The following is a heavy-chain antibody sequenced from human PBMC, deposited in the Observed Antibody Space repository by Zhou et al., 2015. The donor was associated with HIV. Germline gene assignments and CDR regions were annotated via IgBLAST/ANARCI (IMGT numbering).Heavy chain of an antibody. D-gene: IGHD6-19*01. CDR1: GYTFSNYG. V-gene: IGHV1-18*01. CDR2: ISGYNGNT. CDR3: ARDQPYSSSGWYGDYYYYYGMDV. Sequence: QVQLVQSGAEVKKPGASVKVSCKASGYTFSNYGISWVRQAPGQGLEWMGWISGYNGNTNYAQNLQGRVTMTTDTSTSTAYMELRTLRSDDTAMYYCARDQPYSSSGWYGDYYYYYGMDVVGPRDHGHRLL. J-gene: IGHJ6*02.